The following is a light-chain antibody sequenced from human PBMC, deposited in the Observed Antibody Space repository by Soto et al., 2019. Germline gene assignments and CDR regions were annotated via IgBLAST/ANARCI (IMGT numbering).Light chain of an antibody. CDR3: QQSYTIPWT. Sequence: DIQMTQSPSTLSASVGDRVTITCRASQTISSWLAWYQQKPGKAPELLIYDASTLQSGVPSRFSGSGSGTEFTLTISSLQPGDFATYYCQQSYTIPWTFGQGTKVDIK. J-gene: IGKJ1*01. CDR1: QTISSW. V-gene: IGKV1-5*01. CDR2: DAS.